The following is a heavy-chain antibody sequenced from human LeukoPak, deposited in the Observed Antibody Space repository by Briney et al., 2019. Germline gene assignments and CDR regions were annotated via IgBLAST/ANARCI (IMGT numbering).Heavy chain of an antibody. CDR1: GYTFTSYD. D-gene: IGHD2-8*01. Sequence: ASVKVSCKASGYTFTSYDIIWVRQATGQGLEWMGWLNPNSGNTGYAQKFQGRVTITRNTSISTAYMELSSLRSEDTAVYYCARIVPSDYYYYYYMDVWGKGTTVTVSS. CDR3: ARIVPSDYYYYYYMDV. CDR2: LNPNSGNT. V-gene: IGHV1-8*03. J-gene: IGHJ6*03.